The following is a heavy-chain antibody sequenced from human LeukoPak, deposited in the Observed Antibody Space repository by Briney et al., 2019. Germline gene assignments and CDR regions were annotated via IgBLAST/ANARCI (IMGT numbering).Heavy chain of an antibody. V-gene: IGHV1-2*06. CDR3: ARVAITFGGVIGIPDY. J-gene: IGHJ4*02. CDR1: GYTFTGYY. Sequence: ASVKVSCKASGYTFTGYYMHWVRQAPGQGLEWMGRINPNSGGTNYAQKFQGRVTMTRDTSISTAYMELSRLRSDGTAVYYCARVAITFGGVIGIPDYWGQGTLVTVSS. D-gene: IGHD3-16*02. CDR2: INPNSGGT.